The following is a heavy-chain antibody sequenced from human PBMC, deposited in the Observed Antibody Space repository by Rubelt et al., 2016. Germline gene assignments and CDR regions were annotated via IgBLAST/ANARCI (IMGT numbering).Heavy chain of an antibody. Sequence: EVQLVESGGGLIQPGGSLRLSCAASGFTFSSYAMSWVRQAPGKGLEWVSAISGSGGSTYYADSVRGRFTISRDNSKNTRYLQRNSLRAEDTDVYDCAKAGYTSGWFNWFDPWGQGTMVTVSS. CDR1: GFTFSSYA. J-gene: IGHJ5*02. CDR3: AKAGYTSGWFNWFDP. D-gene: IGHD6-19*01. V-gene: IGHV3-23*04. CDR2: ISGSGGST.